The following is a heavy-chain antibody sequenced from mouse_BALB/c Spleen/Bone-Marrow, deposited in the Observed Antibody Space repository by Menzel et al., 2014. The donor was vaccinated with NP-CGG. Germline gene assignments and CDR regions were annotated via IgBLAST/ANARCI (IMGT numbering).Heavy chain of an antibody. CDR3: ARQSRAWFAY. J-gene: IGHJ3*01. CDR1: GFAFSSYD. CDR2: ISSGGGST. Sequence: EVQVVESGGGLVKPGGSLKLSCAASGFAFSSYDMSWVRQTPEKRLEWVAYISSGGGSTYYPDTVKGRFTISRDNAKNTLYLQMSSLKSEDTAMYYCARQSRAWFAYWGQGTLVTLAA. V-gene: IGHV5-12-1*01. D-gene: IGHD1-1*01.